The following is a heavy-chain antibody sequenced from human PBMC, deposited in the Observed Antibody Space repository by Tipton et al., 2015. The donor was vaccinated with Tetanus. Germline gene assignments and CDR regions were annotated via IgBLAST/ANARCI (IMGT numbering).Heavy chain of an antibody. CDR3: AGVTAQRTELYLDH. CDR2: VYYTGST. J-gene: IGHJ4*02. V-gene: IGHV4-59*02. CDR1: GDSVSGYY. Sequence: TLSLTCTVSGDSVSGYYWRWIRQPPGKGLEWIGYVYYTGSTNHNPSLKSRVTISMDRSKNQISLQLTSVTAADTAVYFCAGVTAQRTELYLDHWGQGTLVTVSS. D-gene: IGHD6-13*01.